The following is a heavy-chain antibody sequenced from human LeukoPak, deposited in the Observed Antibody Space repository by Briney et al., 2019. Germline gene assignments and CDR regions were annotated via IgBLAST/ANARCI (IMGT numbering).Heavy chain of an antibody. CDR3: ARDLDYFDSSGYPGAFDI. D-gene: IGHD3-22*01. CDR1: GGSISGSDSY. CDR2: IYYSGST. Sequence: SQTLSLTCTVSGGSISGSDSYWSWIRQPPGKGLEWIGYIYYSGSTFYNPSLKSRVWLSVDTSKNQFSLKLTSVTAADTAIYFCARDLDYFDSSGYPGAFDIWGQGTLVTVSS. V-gene: IGHV4-30-4*08. J-gene: IGHJ3*02.